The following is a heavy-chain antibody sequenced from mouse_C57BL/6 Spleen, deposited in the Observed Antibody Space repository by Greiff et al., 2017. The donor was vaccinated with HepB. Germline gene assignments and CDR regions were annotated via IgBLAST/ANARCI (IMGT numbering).Heavy chain of an antibody. CDR2: IHPNSGST. D-gene: IGHD2-4*01. J-gene: IGHJ3*01. V-gene: IGHV1-64*01. CDR3: AGYDYDVGAWFAY. CDR1: GYTFTSYW. Sequence: QVQLQQPGAELVKPGASVKLSCKASGYTFTSYWMHWVKRRPGQGLEWIGMIHPNSGSTNYNEKFKSKATLTVDKSSSTAYMQLSSLTSEDSAVYYCAGYDYDVGAWFAYWGQGTLVTVSA.